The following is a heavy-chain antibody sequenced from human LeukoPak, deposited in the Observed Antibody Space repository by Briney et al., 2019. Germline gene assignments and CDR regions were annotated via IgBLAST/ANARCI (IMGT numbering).Heavy chain of an antibody. CDR1: GYTFTSYY. V-gene: IGHV1-46*01. J-gene: IGHJ4*02. CDR2: INPSGGSA. D-gene: IGHD6-13*01. CDR3: AAAAAGPEFDY. Sequence: ASVKVSCKASGYTFTSYYMHWVRQAPGQGLEWMGIINPSGGSASYAQKFQGRVTMTRDTSTSTVYMELSSLRSEDTAVYYCAAAAAGPEFDYWGQGTLVTVSS.